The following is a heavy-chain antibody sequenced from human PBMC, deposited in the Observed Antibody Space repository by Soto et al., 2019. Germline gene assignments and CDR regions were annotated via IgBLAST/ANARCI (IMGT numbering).Heavy chain of an antibody. Sequence: GGSLRLSCAASGFTFSSYAMHWVRQAPGKGLEWVAVISYDGSNKYYADSVKGRFTISRDNSKNTLYLQMNSLRAEDTAVYYCARSSGYYSFDYWGQGTLVTVSS. CDR2: ISYDGSNK. J-gene: IGHJ4*02. CDR1: GFTFSSYA. V-gene: IGHV3-30-3*01. D-gene: IGHD3-22*01. CDR3: ARSSGYYSFDY.